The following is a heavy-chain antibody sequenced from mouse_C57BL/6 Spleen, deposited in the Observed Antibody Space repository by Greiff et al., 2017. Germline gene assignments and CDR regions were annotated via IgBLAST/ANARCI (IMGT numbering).Heavy chain of an antibody. J-gene: IGHJ1*03. CDR3: ARYIFYYGSSYGHFDV. V-gene: IGHV7-3*01. Sequence: EVKLVESGGGLVQPGGSLSLSCAASGFTFTDYYMSWVRQPPGKALEWLGFIRNKANGYTTEYSASVKGRFTISRDNSQSILYLQMNALRVEDSATYYCARYIFYYGSSYGHFDVWGTGTTVTVSS. D-gene: IGHD1-1*01. CDR1: GFTFTDYY. CDR2: IRNKANGYTT.